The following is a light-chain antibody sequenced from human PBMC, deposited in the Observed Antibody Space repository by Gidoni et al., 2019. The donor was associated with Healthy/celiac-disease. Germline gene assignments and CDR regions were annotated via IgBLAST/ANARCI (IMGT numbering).Light chain of an antibody. V-gene: IGKV3-20*01. CDR3: QQYGSSSWT. CDR2: GSS. Sequence: DIVLTQSPGTLSLSPGERATLSCRASQSVSSSYLAWYQQKPGQATRLLIYGSSSRATGTPDRFSGRGAGKDFTLTSSRLEPEDFAVYYWQQYGSSSWTFGQGTKVEIK. J-gene: IGKJ1*01. CDR1: QSVSSSY.